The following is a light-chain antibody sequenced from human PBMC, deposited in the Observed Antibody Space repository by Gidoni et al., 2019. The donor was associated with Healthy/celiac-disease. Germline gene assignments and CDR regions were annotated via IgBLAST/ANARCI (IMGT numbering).Light chain of an antibody. Sequence: SYELTQPPSVSVSPGQTASITCPGDKLGDKYACWYQQKPGQSPVLVIYQDSKRPSGIPERFSGSNSGNTATLTISGTQAMDEADDYCQAWDSSTHVVFGGGTKLTVL. CDR1: KLGDKY. CDR2: QDS. V-gene: IGLV3-1*01. J-gene: IGLJ2*01. CDR3: QAWDSSTHVV.